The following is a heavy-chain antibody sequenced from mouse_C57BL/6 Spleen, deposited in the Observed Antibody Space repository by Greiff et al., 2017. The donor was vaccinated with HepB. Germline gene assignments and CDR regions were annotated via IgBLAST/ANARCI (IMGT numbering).Heavy chain of an antibody. D-gene: IGHD1-1*01. J-gene: IGHJ2*01. CDR3: ARKVVAMDYFDY. CDR1: GYAFSSYW. V-gene: IGHV1-80*01. Sequence: QVQLQQSGAELVKPGASVKISCKASGYAFSSYWMNWVKQRPGKGLEWIGQIYPGDGDTNYNGKFKGKATLTADKSSSTAYMQLSSLTSEDSAVYFCARKVVAMDYFDYWGQGTTLTVSS. CDR2: IYPGDGDT.